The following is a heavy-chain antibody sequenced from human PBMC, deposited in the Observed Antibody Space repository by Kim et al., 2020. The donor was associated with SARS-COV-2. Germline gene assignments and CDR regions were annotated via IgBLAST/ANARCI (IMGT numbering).Heavy chain of an antibody. CDR3: ARVPLGSGAFDY. Sequence: NYHPSLRSRVTISVDTSKNQFSLKLSSVTAADTAVYYCARVPLGSGAFDYWGQGTLVTVSS. V-gene: IGHV4-59*01. J-gene: IGHJ4*02. D-gene: IGHD3-10*01.